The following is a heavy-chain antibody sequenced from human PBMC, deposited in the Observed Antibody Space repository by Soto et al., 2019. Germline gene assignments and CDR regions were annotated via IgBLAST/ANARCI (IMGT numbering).Heavy chain of an antibody. CDR3: AREFQRGLDY. D-gene: IGHD3-10*01. J-gene: IGHJ4*02. Sequence: QVQLVQSGAEVKKPGASVKVSCKTSGYTFTGYFVHWVRQAPGQGLEWMGWINPYGGTTYAQNFQGRVTMTRATSINRAIMEWGPLRDDATAVYYCAREFQRGLDYWGQGTLVTVSS. V-gene: IGHV1-2*02. CDR1: GYTFTGYF. CDR2: INPYGGT.